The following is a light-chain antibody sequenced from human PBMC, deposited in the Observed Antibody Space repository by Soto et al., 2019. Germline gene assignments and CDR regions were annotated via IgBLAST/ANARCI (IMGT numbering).Light chain of an antibody. V-gene: IGLV2-8*01. CDR3: SSYAGSNNLGV. CDR2: EVS. J-gene: IGLJ3*02. Sequence: QSALTQPPSASGSTGLSVTISCTGSSSDVGGYNYVSWYQQHPGKAPKLMIYEVSTRPSGVPDRFSGSKSGNTASLTVSGLQAEDEADYYCSSYAGSNNLGVFGGGTKLTV. CDR1: SSDVGGYNY.